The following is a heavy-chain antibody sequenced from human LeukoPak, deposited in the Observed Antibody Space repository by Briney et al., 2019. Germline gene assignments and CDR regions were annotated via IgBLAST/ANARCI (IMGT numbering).Heavy chain of an antibody. CDR3: AKDIELQYCGGDCYADWYFDL. D-gene: IGHD2-21*02. J-gene: IGHJ2*01. CDR1: GFTFDDYA. V-gene: IGHV3-9*01. Sequence: SGGSLRLSCAASGFTFDDYAMHWVRQAPGKGLEWVSGISWNSGSIVYADSVKGRFTISRDNAKNSLYLQMNSLRDEDTALYYCAKDIELQYCGGDCYADWYFDLWGSGTLVTVSS. CDR2: ISWNSGSI.